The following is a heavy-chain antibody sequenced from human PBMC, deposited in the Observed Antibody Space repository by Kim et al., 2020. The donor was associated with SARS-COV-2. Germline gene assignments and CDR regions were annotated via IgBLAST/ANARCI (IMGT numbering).Heavy chain of an antibody. V-gene: IGHV4-39*01. CDR1: GGSISGSTYY. CDR2: IYYSGST. CDR3: ARPNTRYCSSTSCFNF. J-gene: IGHJ4*01. D-gene: IGHD2-2*01. Sequence: SETLSLTCTVSGGSISGSTYYWGWIRQPPGKGLEWIGSIYYSGSTYYNPSLKSRVTISVDTSKNQFSLKLRSVTAADTAVYYCARPNTRYCSSTSCFNF.